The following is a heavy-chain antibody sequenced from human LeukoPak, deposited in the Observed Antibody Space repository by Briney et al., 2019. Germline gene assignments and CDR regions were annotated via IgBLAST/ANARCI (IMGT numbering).Heavy chain of an antibody. CDR2: IYHSGST. J-gene: IGHJ4*02. Sequence: SETLSLTCTVSGGSISSGGYYWSWIRQPPGKGLEWIGYIYHSGSTYYNPSLKSRVTISVDRSKNQFSLKLSSVTAADTAVYYCARLCDFGYFDYWGQGTLVTVSS. V-gene: IGHV4-30-2*01. D-gene: IGHD3-3*01. CDR1: GGSISSGGYY. CDR3: ARLCDFGYFDY.